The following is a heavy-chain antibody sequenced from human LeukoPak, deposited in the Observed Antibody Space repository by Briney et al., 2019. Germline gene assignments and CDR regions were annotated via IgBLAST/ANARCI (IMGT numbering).Heavy chain of an antibody. CDR1: GGSISSYY. J-gene: IGHJ4*02. V-gene: IGHV4-4*07. Sequence: KASETLSLTCTVSGGSISSYYWSWIRQPAGKGLEWIRRIYTSGSTNYNPSLKSRVTMSVDTSKNQFSLKLSSVTAADTAVYYCAGVYSSGGNRDTPRKHNDYWGQGTLVTVSS. CDR2: IYTSGST. CDR3: AGVYSSGGNRDTPRKHNDY. D-gene: IGHD6-19*01.